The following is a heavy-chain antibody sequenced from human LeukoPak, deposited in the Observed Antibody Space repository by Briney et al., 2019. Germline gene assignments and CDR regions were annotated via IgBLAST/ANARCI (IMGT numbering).Heavy chain of an antibody. CDR2: ISSSSSTK. V-gene: IGHV3-48*04. J-gene: IGHJ4*02. CDR3: ARDGTYSSSSFDY. Sequence: GGSLSLSCAASGFIFSSYGMNWVRQAPGKGLEWVSYISSSSSTKYYADSVKGRFIISRDNAKNTLYLQMNSLRAEDMAVYYCARDGTYSSSSFDYWGQGTLVTVSS. CDR1: GFIFSSYG. D-gene: IGHD6-6*01.